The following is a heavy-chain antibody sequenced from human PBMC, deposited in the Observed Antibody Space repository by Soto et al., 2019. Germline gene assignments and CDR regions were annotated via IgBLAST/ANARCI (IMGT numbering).Heavy chain of an antibody. CDR2: INARNGNT. D-gene: IGHD2-21*01. CDR3: XXDHGGNCGDXXXXXXH. J-gene: IGHJ1*01. CDR1: GFLLSTYG. V-gene: IGHV1-18*04. Sequence: QVQLVQSGAEVKKPGASMKVSCKASGFLLSTYGISWVRQAPGQGLEWMGWINARNGNTDYAQKIHGRVTMTTDTSTNTAYMXLRNLRSDDXXXXXXXXDHGGNCGDXXXXXXHWGQ.